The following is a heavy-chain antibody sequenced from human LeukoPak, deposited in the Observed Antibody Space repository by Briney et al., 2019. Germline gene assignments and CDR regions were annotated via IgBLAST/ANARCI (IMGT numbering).Heavy chain of an antibody. CDR3: ARETYCGGDCYYYYYYGMDV. V-gene: IGHV3-21*01. CDR1: GFTFSSYS. CDR2: ISSSSSYI. Sequence: GGSLRLSCAASGFTFSSYSMNWVRQAPGKGLEWVSSISSSSSYIYYADSVKGRFTISRDNAKNSLYLQMNSLRAEDTAVYYCARETYCGGDCYYYYYYGMDVWGQGTTVTVSS. J-gene: IGHJ6*02. D-gene: IGHD2-21*02.